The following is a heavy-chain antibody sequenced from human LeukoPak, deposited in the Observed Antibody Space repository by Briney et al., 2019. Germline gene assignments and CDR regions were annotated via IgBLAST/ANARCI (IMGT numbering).Heavy chain of an antibody. V-gene: IGHV4-30-2*01. CDR2: IYHSGNT. J-gene: IGHJ4*02. Sequence: SETLSLTCAVSGGSTSSGGSSWSWIRHPPGRGLEWIGYIYHSGNTYYNPSLNSRVTISVNRSKNQFSLKLSSVTAADTAVYYCARTYGSGSYRPFGYWGQGTLVTVSS. D-gene: IGHD3-10*01. CDR3: ARTYGSGSYRPFGY. CDR1: GGSTSSGGSS.